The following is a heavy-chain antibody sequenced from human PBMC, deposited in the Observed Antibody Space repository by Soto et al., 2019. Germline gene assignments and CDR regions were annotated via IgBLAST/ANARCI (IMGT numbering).Heavy chain of an antibody. D-gene: IGHD5-12*01. CDR2: ISYDGSNK. CDR1: GFTFSSYA. J-gene: IGHJ4*02. CDR3: ARGEMATSPFDY. V-gene: IGHV3-30-3*01. Sequence: QVQLVESGGGVVQPGRSLRLSCAASGFTFSSYAMHWVRQAPGKGLEWVAVISYDGSNKYYADSVKGRFTISRDNSKNTLYLLMNSLRAEDTAVYYCARGEMATSPFDYWGQGTLVTVSS.